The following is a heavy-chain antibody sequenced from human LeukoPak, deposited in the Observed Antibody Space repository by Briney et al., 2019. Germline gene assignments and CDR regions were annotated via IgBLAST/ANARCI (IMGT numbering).Heavy chain of an antibody. CDR1: GFTVSWNY. D-gene: IGHD1-26*01. CDR3: ARDYIVGATDYYGMDV. J-gene: IGHJ6*02. V-gene: IGHV3-66*01. Sequence: PGGSLRLSCAASGFTVSWNYMSWVRQAPGKGLEWVSVIYRGGSTYYADSVKGRFTISRDNSKNTLYLQMNSLRAEDTAVYYCARDYIVGATDYYGMDVWGQGTTVTVSS. CDR2: IYRGGST.